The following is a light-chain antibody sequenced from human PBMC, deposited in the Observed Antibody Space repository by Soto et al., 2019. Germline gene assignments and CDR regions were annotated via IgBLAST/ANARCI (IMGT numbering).Light chain of an antibody. CDR1: SSNIGAGFD. Sequence: QLVLTQPPSVSGAPGQRVTISCTGSSSNIGAGFDVHWYRQLPGTAPKLLISGNNIRPSGVPDRFSGSKSGTSASLAITGLQAEDEADYYCQSYDNSLSGVVFGGGTKVTVL. V-gene: IGLV1-40*01. J-gene: IGLJ3*02. CDR3: QSYDNSLSGVV. CDR2: GNN.